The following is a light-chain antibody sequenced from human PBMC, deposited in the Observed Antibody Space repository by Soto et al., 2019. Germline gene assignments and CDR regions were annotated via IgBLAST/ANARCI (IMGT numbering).Light chain of an antibody. J-gene: IGKJ4*01. Sequence: EIVLTQSPATLSLSPGERATLSCRASQSVRNNLAWYQQKPGQAPRLLIYVASTRATGVPARFSGGGSGTEFTLSISSLQSEDFAVYYCQHYDHWPLTFGGGTKVEFK. CDR2: VAS. V-gene: IGKV3-15*01. CDR1: QSVRNN. CDR3: QHYDHWPLT.